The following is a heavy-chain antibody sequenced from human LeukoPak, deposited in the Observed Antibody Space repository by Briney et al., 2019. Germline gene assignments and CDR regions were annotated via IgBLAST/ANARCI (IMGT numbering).Heavy chain of an antibody. D-gene: IGHD3-10*01. J-gene: IGHJ4*02. CDR2: IYYSGSA. V-gene: IGHV4-59*08. CDR1: GGSISSYY. Sequence: SETLSLTCTVSGGSISSYYWSWIRQPPGKGLEWIGYIYYSGSANYNPSLKSRVTISVDTSKNQFSLKLSSVTAADTAVYYCARVYGTVWFGIDCWGQGTLVTVSS. CDR3: ARVYGTVWFGIDC.